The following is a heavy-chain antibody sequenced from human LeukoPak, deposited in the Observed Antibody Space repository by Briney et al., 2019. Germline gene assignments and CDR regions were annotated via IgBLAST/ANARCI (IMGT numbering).Heavy chain of an antibody. D-gene: IGHD5-18*01. CDR2: ISGSGGNT. CDR1: GLIFSTYA. CDR3: ARGYNYDQ. J-gene: IGHJ4*02. V-gene: IGHV3-23*01. Sequence: PGGSLRLSCAASGLIFSTYAMRWVRQAPGKGLEWVSTISGSGGNTYYADSVKGRCTISRDNSENTLYLQMNSLRAEDTAVYYCARGYNYDQWGQGTLVTVSS.